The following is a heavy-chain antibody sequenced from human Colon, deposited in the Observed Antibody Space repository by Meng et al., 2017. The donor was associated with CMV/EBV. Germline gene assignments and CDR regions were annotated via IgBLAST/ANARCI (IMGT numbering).Heavy chain of an antibody. V-gene: IGHV3-23*01. CDR2: ISGSGGST. CDR1: GFTFSSYL. Sequence: SCAASGFTFSSYLMSWVRQAPGKGLEWVSVISGSGGSTYYADSAKGRFTISRDNSKNTVFLQMDSLRAEDTAIYYCAKAQIAISQYFYYYGMDVGVQVTTFPFSS. CDR3: AKAQIAISQYFYYYGMDV. J-gene: IGHJ6*02. D-gene: IGHD2-21*01.